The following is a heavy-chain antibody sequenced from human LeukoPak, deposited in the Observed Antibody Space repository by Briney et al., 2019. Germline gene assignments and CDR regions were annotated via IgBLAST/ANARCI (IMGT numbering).Heavy chain of an antibody. CDR2: IYYSGST. V-gene: IGHV4-59*12. D-gene: IGHD3-3*01. Sequence: SETLSLTCTVSGGSISSYYWSWIRQPPGKGLEWIGYIYYSGSTNYNPSLKSRVTISLDTSKNQFSLNLSSVTAADTAVYYCARGLRKVYDFWSGYSSVFFDYWGQGTLVTVSS. CDR1: GGSISSYY. CDR3: ARGLRKVYDFWSGYSSVFFDY. J-gene: IGHJ4*02.